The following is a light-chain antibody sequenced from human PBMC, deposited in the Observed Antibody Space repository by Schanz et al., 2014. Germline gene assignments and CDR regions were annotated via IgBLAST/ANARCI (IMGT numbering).Light chain of an antibody. V-gene: IGLV2-14*01. CDR3: CSYAGSYTWV. J-gene: IGLJ3*02. CDR1: SSDVGGYNF. CDR2: DVS. Sequence: QSALTQPASVSGSPGQSITISCTGTSSDVGGYNFVSWYQQHPGKAPKLMIYDVSNRPSGVSNRFSGSKSGNTASLTISGLQAEDEGDYYCCSYAGSYTWVFGGGTKVTVL.